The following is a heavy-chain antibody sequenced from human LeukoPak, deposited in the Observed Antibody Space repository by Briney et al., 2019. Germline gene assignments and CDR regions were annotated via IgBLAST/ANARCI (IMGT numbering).Heavy chain of an antibody. CDR1: GFTVSNDY. CDR2: IYGDGTT. J-gene: IGHJ5*02. V-gene: IGHV3-66*02. Sequence: GSLRLSCAASGFTVSNDYMAWVRQAPGRGLEWVSLIYGDGTTFYTDSVKGRFTISRDNFKNTLYLQMSSLRPEDTALYCCARDRAGAQSWVALDPWGQGTLVTVSS. CDR3: ARDRAGAQSWVALDP. D-gene: IGHD3-10*01.